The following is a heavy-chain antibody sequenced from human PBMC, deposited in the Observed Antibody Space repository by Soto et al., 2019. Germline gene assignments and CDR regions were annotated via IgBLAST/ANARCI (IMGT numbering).Heavy chain of an antibody. D-gene: IGHD3-22*01. CDR2: IIPIFGTA. V-gene: IGHV1-69*13. CDR1: GGTFSSYA. CDR3: ASPSYYYDSSGPDFGFGSMDV. Sequence: ASVKVSCKASGGTFSSYAISWVRQAPGQGLEWMGGIIPIFGTANYAQKFQGRVTITADESTSTAYMELSSLRSEDTAVYYCASPSYYYDSSGPDFGFGSMDVWGQGTTVTVSS. J-gene: IGHJ6*02.